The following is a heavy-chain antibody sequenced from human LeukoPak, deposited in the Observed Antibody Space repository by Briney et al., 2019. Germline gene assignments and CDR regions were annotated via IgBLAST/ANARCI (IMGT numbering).Heavy chain of an antibody. J-gene: IGHJ4*02. V-gene: IGHV3-48*03. D-gene: IGHD2-21*01. CDR1: GFTFSSYE. CDR2: ISSSGSTI. CDR3: ECGPRGDLDY. Sequence: GGSLRLSCAASGFTFSSYEMNWVRQAPGKGLEWVSYISSSGSTIYYADFVKGRFTISRDNAKNSLYLQMNSLRAEDTAVYYCECGPRGDLDYWGQGTLVTVSS.